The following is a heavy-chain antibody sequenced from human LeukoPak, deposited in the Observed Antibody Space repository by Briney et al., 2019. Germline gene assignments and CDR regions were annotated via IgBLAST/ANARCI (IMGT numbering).Heavy chain of an antibody. CDR2: IYYSGST. Sequence: SETLSLTCTVSGGSISGDSYYWGWIRQPPGKGLEWIGSIYYSGSTYYNPSLRSRVTISVDTSKSQISLKLRSVTAADTAMYYCARLWSGYRPPDFWGQGTLVTVAS. V-gene: IGHV4-39*01. J-gene: IGHJ4*02. D-gene: IGHD3-3*01. CDR1: GGSISGDSYY. CDR3: ARLWSGYRPPDF.